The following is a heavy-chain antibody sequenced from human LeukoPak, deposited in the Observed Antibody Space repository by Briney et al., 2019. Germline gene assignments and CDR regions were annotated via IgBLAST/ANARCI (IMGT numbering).Heavy chain of an antibody. V-gene: IGHV3-23*01. D-gene: IGHD3-22*01. CDR1: GFTFSSYA. CDR3: AKGLRITMIVVVAIDY. CDR2: ISGSGGST. Sequence: GGSLRLSCAASGFTFSSYAMSWVRQAPGKGLEWVSAISGSGGSTYYADSVKGRFTISRDNSKNTLYLQMNSLRAEDTAVYYCAKGLRITMIVVVAIDYWGQGTPVTVSS. J-gene: IGHJ4*02.